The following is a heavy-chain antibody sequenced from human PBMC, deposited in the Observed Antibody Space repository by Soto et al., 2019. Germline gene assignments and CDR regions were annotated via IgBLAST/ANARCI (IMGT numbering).Heavy chain of an antibody. CDR2: ISYSGDT. V-gene: IGHV4-59*01. Sequence: PSETLSLTCTVSGGSISNYYWSWVRQPPNKGLQWIGYISYSGDTNYNPSLKSRVTISLDTSKNQFSLNLNSVTSADTAVYYCMRGGSSGWPGPIYWGRGTLVTSPQ. CDR3: MRGGSSGWPGPIY. CDR1: GGSISNYY. D-gene: IGHD6-19*01. J-gene: IGHJ4*02.